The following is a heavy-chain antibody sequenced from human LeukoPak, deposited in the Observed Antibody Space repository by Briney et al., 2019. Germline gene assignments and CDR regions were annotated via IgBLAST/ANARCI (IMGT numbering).Heavy chain of an antibody. J-gene: IGHJ4*02. V-gene: IGHV3-7*05. D-gene: IGHD6-13*01. CDR1: EFTFGGYW. CDR2: IKHDGSEK. Sequence: PGGSLRLSCAASEFTFGGYWMSWVRQAPGKGLEWVANIKHDGSEKYYVDSVKGRFTISRDPSKNTVYLQMSSLRAEDTAVYYCAGIWGLSSSWSWGFEYWGQGTLVTVSS. CDR3: AGIWGLSSSWSWGFEY.